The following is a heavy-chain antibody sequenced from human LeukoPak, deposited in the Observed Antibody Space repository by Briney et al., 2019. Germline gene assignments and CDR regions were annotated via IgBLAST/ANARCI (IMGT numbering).Heavy chain of an antibody. J-gene: IGHJ4*02. D-gene: IGHD4-17*01. CDR1: GFTFSDWS. CDR2: ISERLKT. CDR3: ARTTVTSRRGGYFDY. V-gene: IGHV3-23*05. Sequence: GGSLKLSCAASGFTFSDWSMSWVRQTPGKGLEWVSTISERLKTYYADSVNGRFTISRDNSKNTLYLQMNSLRAEDTAVYYCARTTVTSRRGGYFDYWGQGTLVTVSS.